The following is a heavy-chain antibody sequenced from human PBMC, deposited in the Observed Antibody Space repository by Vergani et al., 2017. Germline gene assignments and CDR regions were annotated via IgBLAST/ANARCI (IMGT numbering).Heavy chain of an antibody. CDR3: ARGGVATIGGSYHYYYGMDV. Sequence: QVQLVQSGAEVKKPGASVKVSCKASGYTFTGYYMHWVRQAPGQGLEWMGWINPNSGGTNYAQKFQGWVTMTRDTSISTAYMELSRLRSEDTAVYYCARGGVATIGGSYHYYYGMDVWGQGTTVTVSS. V-gene: IGHV1-2*04. CDR1: GYTFTGYY. CDR2: INPNSGGT. D-gene: IGHD5-12*01. J-gene: IGHJ6*02.